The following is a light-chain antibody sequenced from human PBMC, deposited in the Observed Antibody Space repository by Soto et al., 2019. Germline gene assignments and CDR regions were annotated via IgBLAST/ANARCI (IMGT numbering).Light chain of an antibody. Sequence: QSALTQPPSASGSPGQSVTISCTGTSSDVGGYNYVSWYQQHPVKAPKLMIYEVSKRPSGVPDRFSGSKSGNTASLTVSGLQAEDEADYYCSSYAGSKVVFGGGTKVTVL. CDR3: SSYAGSKVV. J-gene: IGLJ2*01. CDR2: EVS. V-gene: IGLV2-8*01. CDR1: SSDVGGYNY.